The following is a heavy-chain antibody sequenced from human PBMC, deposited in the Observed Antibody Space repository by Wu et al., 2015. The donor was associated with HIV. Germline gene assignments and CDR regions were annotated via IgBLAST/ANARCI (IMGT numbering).Heavy chain of an antibody. D-gene: IGHD3-10*01. CDR2: MNPNSGNT. J-gene: IGHJ6*02. Sequence: QVQLVQSGAEVKKPGASVKVSCKTSGYTFAIYDINWVRQAAGQGLEWMGWMNPNSGNTGYAEKLQYRIIMTRDTSTSTAYMELSFLNSEDTAVYYCARAHYYGSGRPTGLYYAMDEWGQGTTVTVSS. CDR1: GYTFAIYD. CDR3: ARAHYYGSGRPTGLYYAMDE. V-gene: IGHV1-8*01.